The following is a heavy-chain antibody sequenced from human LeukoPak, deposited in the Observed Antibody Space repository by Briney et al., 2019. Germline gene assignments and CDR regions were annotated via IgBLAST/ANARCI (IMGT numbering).Heavy chain of an antibody. D-gene: IGHD6-13*01. J-gene: IGHJ6*02. CDR3: AKAASSSGPSYSYGRDV. Sequence: PGGSLRLSCAASGFIFSSYSMSWVRQAPGKGLEWVSVITGSGGNTYYADSVKGRFTISKDNSKNTVYLQMSSLRVDDTAVYYCAKAASSSGPSYSYGRDVGGQGTTVTFPS. V-gene: IGHV3-23*01. CDR1: GFIFSSYS. CDR2: ITGSGGNT.